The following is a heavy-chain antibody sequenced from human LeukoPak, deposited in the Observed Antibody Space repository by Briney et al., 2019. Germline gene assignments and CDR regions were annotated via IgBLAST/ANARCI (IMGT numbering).Heavy chain of an antibody. CDR3: ARGGEVLRYFDWQERNYYYMDV. D-gene: IGHD3-9*01. CDR2: IIPIFGTA. CDR1: GGTFSSYA. Sequence: SVKVSCKASGGTFSSYAISWVRQAPGQGLEWMGGIIPIFGTANYAQKFQGRVTITADKSTSTAYMELSGLRSEDTAVYYCARGGEVLRYFDWQERNYYYMDVWGKGTTVTISS. V-gene: IGHV1-69*06. J-gene: IGHJ6*03.